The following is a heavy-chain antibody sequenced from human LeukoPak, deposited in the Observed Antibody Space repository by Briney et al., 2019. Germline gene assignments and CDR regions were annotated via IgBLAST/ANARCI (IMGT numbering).Heavy chain of an antibody. CDR1: GFTFSNNW. V-gene: IGHV3-30*02. D-gene: IGHD2-2*03. J-gene: IGHJ4*02. CDR2: IRNDGSNE. Sequence: GGSLRLSCAASGFTFSNNWMRWVRQAPGKGLEWVAFIRNDGSNEYYADSVKGRFTVSRDNSQNTQYLQMNSLRPEDTALYYCATGSCSATSCSRYLDYWGQGTLVTVSS. CDR3: ATGSCSATSCSRYLDY.